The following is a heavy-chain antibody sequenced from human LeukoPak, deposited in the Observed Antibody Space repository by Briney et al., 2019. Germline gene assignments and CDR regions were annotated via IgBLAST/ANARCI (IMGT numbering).Heavy chain of an antibody. Sequence: GGSLRLPCAASEFTFTSYELNWVRQAPGKALEWVSYISSSGNTISYADSVKGRFTISRDNAKNSLYLQVISLRAEDTAVYYCARGPSIAARYDAFDIWGQGTMVTVSS. CDR3: ARGPSIAARYDAFDI. V-gene: IGHV3-48*03. CDR1: EFTFTSYE. CDR2: ISSSGNTI. D-gene: IGHD6-6*01. J-gene: IGHJ3*02.